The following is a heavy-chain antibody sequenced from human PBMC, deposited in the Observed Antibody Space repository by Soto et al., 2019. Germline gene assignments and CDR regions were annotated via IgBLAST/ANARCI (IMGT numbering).Heavy chain of an antibody. V-gene: IGHV4-30-4*01. CDR2: IYYSGST. Sequence: SETLSLTCTVSGGSISSGDYYWSWIRQPPGKGLEWIGYIYYSGSTYYNPSLKSRVTISVDTSKNQFSLKLSSVTVADTAVYYCARLDLAPPKYYFDYWGQGTLVTVSS. CDR3: ARLDLAPPKYYFDY. J-gene: IGHJ4*02. CDR1: GGSISSGDYY.